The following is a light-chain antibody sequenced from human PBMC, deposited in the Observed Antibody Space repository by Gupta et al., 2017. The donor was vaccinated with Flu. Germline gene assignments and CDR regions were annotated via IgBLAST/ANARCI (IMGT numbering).Light chain of an antibody. CDR1: SGDVGGYNF. V-gene: IGLV2-11*01. J-gene: IGLJ3*02. Sequence: QSALSQPRSVAGPPAQSVTISWTGTSGDVGGYNFVRWHQHHPGKAPKIIIYDVSGRPSVVPGRFSGSKAANTASLTISGLQAEDEADYWCCSYAVSVTWVFGGGTKVTVL. CDR3: CSYAVSVTWV. CDR2: DVS.